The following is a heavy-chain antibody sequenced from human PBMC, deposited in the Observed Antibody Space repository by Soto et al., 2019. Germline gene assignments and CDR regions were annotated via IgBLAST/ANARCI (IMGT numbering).Heavy chain of an antibody. Sequence: GGSLRLSCAASGFTFSSYAMSWVRQPPRKGQEWVSTIGGESTYYADSVKGRFTVSRDDSRNTLYVQMNSLIAGDTAVYYCASHSSGWLLDWGQGTLVTVSS. J-gene: IGHJ4*02. V-gene: IGHV3-23*01. D-gene: IGHD6-19*01. CDR3: ASHSSGWLLD. CDR1: GFTFSSYA. CDR2: IGGEST.